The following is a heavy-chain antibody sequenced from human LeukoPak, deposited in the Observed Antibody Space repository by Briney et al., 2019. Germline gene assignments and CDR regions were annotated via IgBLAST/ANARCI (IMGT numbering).Heavy chain of an antibody. Sequence: PSETLSLTCTVSGGYISSYYWSWIRQPPGKGLERIGYIYYSGSTNYNPSLKSRVTISVDTSKNQFSLKLSSVTAADTAVYYCARSGLLWREIDYWGQGTLVTVSS. CDR2: IYYSGST. CDR3: ARSGLLWREIDY. D-gene: IGHD3-10*01. J-gene: IGHJ4*02. V-gene: IGHV4-59*08. CDR1: GGYISSYY.